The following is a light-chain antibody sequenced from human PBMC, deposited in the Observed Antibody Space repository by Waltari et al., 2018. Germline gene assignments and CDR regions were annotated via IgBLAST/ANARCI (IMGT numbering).Light chain of an antibody. Sequence: EIMLTQSPGTLSLSPGERATLSCRASQRISSSYLAWYQQKPGQAPRLLIYGASSRATGIPDRFSGSGSGTDFTLTISRLEPEDFAVYYCQQYGSSIFTFGPGTKVDIK. V-gene: IGKV3-20*01. CDR3: QQYGSSIFT. CDR1: QRISSSY. CDR2: GAS. J-gene: IGKJ3*01.